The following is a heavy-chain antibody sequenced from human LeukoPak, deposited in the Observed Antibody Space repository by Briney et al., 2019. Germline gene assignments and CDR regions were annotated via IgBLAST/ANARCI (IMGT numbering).Heavy chain of an antibody. J-gene: IGHJ4*02. CDR3: ARDRAIIVGATPGIGY. V-gene: IGHV1-2*06. CDR2: INPNSGGT. CDR1: GYTFTGYY. D-gene: IGHD1-26*01. Sequence: ASVKVSCKASGYTFTGYYMHWVRQAPGQGLEWMGRINPNSGGTNYAQKFQGRVTMTRDTSISTAYMELSRLRSDDAAVYYCARDRAIIVGATPGIGYWGQGTLVTVSS.